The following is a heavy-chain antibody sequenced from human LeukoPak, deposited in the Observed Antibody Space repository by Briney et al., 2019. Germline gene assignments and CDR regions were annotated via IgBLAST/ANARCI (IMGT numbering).Heavy chain of an antibody. V-gene: IGHV3-30*04. D-gene: IGHD3-22*01. Sequence: GRSLRLSCAASGFTFSSYGMHWVRQAPGKGLEWVAPISYDGSNKDYADSVKGRFTISRDNAKNSLYLQMNSLRDEDTAVYYCARDRAYYYDSSGYYYFDHWGQGTLVTVSS. CDR2: ISYDGSNK. CDR1: GFTFSSYG. J-gene: IGHJ4*02. CDR3: ARDRAYYYDSSGYYYFDH.